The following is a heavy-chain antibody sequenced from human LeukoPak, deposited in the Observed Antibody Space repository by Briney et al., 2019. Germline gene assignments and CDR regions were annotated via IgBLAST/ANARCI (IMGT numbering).Heavy chain of an antibody. CDR2: IYPGDSDT. Sequence: GESLKISCKGSGYSFTSYWIGWVRQMPGKGLEWMGIIYPGDSDTRYSPSFQGQVTISADKSISTAYLQWSSLKASDTAMYYCARYRSCSGGSCRNWFDPWGQGTLVTVSS. D-gene: IGHD2-15*01. J-gene: IGHJ5*02. V-gene: IGHV5-51*01. CDR1: GYSFTSYW. CDR3: ARYRSCSGGSCRNWFDP.